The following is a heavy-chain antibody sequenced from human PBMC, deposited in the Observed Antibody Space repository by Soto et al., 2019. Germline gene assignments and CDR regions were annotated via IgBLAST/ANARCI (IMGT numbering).Heavy chain of an antibody. J-gene: IGHJ4*02. Sequence: QVQLQELGPGLVKPSDTLSLTCAVSGYSISSSNWWGWIRQPPGKGLEWIGYIYYSGSTYYNPSLKSRVTMSVDTSNNLFSLRLSSVTAVDTAVYYCVSKPNSHYYFDFWGQGTLVTVSS. D-gene: IGHD5-18*01. V-gene: IGHV4-28*01. CDR2: IYYSGST. CDR1: GYSISSSNW. CDR3: VSKPNSHYYFDF.